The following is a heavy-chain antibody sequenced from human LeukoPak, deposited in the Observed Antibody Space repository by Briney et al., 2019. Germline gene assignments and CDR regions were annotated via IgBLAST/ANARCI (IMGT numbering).Heavy chain of an antibody. J-gene: IGHJ4*02. D-gene: IGHD4-4*01. CDR1: GFTFSSYS. CDR2: ISDGGSSS. V-gene: IGHV3-23*01. Sequence: PGGSLRLSCAASGFTFSSYSLSWVRQAPGKGLEWVSGISDGGSSSYYADSVKGRFTISRDNSSNTVSLQMNSLRTEDTAVYYXXXXXXXXXXXXXXXXXXXYSSFDYWGQGALVTVSS. CDR3: XXXXXXXXXXXXXXXXXXYSSFDY.